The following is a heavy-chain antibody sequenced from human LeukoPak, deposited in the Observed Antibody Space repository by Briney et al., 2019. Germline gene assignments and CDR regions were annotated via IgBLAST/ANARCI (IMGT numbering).Heavy chain of an antibody. CDR3: AKPPAATTFDY. Sequence: SETLSLTCTVSGGSVGSGSYYWSWIRQPPGKGLEWIGYIYYSGSTNYNPSLKSRVAISVDTSKNQFSLKLSSVTAADTAVYYCAKPPAATTFDYWGQGTLVTVSS. J-gene: IGHJ4*02. CDR1: GGSVGSGSYY. CDR2: IYYSGST. V-gene: IGHV4-61*01. D-gene: IGHD2-15*01.